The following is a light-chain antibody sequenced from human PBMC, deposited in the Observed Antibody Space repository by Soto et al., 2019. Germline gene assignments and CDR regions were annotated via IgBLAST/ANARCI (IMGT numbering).Light chain of an antibody. CDR3: SSYAGSTRGV. CDR2: EVT. V-gene: IGLV2-8*01. CDR1: SSDVGGYNY. J-gene: IGLJ1*01. Sequence: QAAQSHPPPAYGSPGQSVTISCTGTSSDVGGYNYVSWYQQHPGKAPKLMIYEVTQRPSGVPDRFSGSKFGNTAYLTVSGLQAEDEADYYCSSYAGSTRGVFGTGTKVTVL.